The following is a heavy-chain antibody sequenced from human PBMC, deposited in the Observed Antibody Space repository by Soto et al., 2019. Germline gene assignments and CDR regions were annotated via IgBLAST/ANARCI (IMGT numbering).Heavy chain of an antibody. CDR1: GYTFTRDT. D-gene: IGHD2-15*01. CDR2: MDTYSADT. J-gene: IGHJ4*02. Sequence: QVRLVQSEAEKKKPGASVKVSCKAAGYTFTRDTIHWVRQAPGLGLEWMGRMDTYSADTSSAQKFQGRINMVTDRSTSTTYLELRSLRSDDTAVYYCASVDSGLGQGGLDLWGQGTLVTVSS. V-gene: IGHV1-18*01. CDR3: ASVDSGLGQGGLDL.